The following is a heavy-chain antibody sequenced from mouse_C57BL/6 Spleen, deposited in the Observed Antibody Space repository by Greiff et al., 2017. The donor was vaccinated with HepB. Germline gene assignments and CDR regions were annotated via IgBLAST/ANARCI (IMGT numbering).Heavy chain of an antibody. CDR3: TRSQHDFDY. CDR2: IYPGNSDT. V-gene: IGHV1-5*01. J-gene: IGHJ2*01. CDR1: GYTFTSYW. Sequence: VQLQQSGTVLARPGASVKMSCKTSGYTFTSYWMHWVKQRPGQGLEWIGAIYPGNSDTSYNQKFKGKAKLTADTSASTAYMELSSLTNEDSAVYYCTRSQHDFDYWGQGTTLTVSS.